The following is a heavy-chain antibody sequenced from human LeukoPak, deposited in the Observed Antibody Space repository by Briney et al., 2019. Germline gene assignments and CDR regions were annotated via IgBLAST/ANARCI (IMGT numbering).Heavy chain of an antibody. CDR2: IRYDGSNK. CDR3: ARGALDAFDI. Sequence: GGSLRLSCAASGFTFSSYGMHWVRQAPGKGLEWVAFIRYDGSNKYYADSVKGRFTISRDNSKNTLYLQMNSLRAEDTAVYYCARGALDAFDIWGQGTMVTVSS. J-gene: IGHJ3*02. V-gene: IGHV3-30*02. CDR1: GFTFSSYG.